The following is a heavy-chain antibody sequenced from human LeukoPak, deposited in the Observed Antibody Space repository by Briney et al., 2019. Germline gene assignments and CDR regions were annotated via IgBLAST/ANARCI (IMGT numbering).Heavy chain of an antibody. Sequence: GSLRLSFAASGFTFRNYGMHWVRQAPGKGLEWVAIIWYDGSNKYYADSVKGRFTISRDNPKNTLYLQMNSLRAEDTAVYFCASGRAAVGTGYYFDYWGQGTLVTVSS. D-gene: IGHD6-13*01. J-gene: IGHJ4*02. CDR1: GFTFRNYG. CDR2: IWYDGSNK. V-gene: IGHV3-33*01. CDR3: ASGRAAVGTGYYFDY.